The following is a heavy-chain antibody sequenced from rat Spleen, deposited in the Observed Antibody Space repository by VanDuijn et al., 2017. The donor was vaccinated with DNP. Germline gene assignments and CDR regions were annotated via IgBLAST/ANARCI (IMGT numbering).Heavy chain of an antibody. CDR3: TRDRRDYGLDY. CDR2: LTTGGDST. D-gene: IGHD1-11*01. CDR1: GLTFSNYW. J-gene: IGHJ2*01. Sequence: EVQLVESGGGLVQPGRSLKLSCVASGLTFSNYWMTWIRQVPGKGLEWVASLTTGGDSTYYPDSVKDRFTISRDNAKNTLYLQMNSLRSEDTATYYCTRDRRDYGLDYWGHGVMVTVSS. V-gene: IGHV5-31*01.